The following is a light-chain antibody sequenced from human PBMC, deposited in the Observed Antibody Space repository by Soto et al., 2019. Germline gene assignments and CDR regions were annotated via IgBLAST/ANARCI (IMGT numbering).Light chain of an antibody. Sequence: EMVMTQSPATLSVSPGERATLSCRASQSVSSNLAWYQQKPGQAPRLLMYGASTRATGIPARFSGSGSDTEFTLIISSLQSEDVAVYYCQQYDSWPPLTFGGGTKVDIK. J-gene: IGKJ4*01. CDR2: GAS. CDR3: QQYDSWPPLT. V-gene: IGKV3-15*01. CDR1: QSVSSN.